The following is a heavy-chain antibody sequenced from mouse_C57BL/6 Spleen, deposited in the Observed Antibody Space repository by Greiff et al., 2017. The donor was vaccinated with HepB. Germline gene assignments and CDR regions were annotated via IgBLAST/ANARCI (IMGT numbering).Heavy chain of an antibody. V-gene: IGHV5-16*01. D-gene: IGHD4-1*01. J-gene: IGHJ4*01. CDR2: INYDGSST. Sequence: EVMLVESEGGLVQPGSSMKLSCTASGFTFSDYYMAWVRQVPEKGLEWVANINYDGSSTYYLDSLKSRFIISRDNAKNILYLQMSSLKSEDTATYYCARVTGTWAMDYWGQGTSVTVSS. CDR1: GFTFSDYY. CDR3: ARVTGTWAMDY.